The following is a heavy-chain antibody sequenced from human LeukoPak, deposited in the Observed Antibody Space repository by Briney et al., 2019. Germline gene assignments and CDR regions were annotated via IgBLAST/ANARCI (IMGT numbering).Heavy chain of an antibody. CDR3: ARDYYGSGSYSLQIDY. CDR1: GGSISSGGYY. CDR2: IYYSGST. V-gene: IGHV4-31*03. J-gene: IGHJ4*02. Sequence: SETLSLTCTVPGGSISSGGYYWSWIRQHPGTGLEWIGYIYYSGSTYYNPSLKSRVTISVDTSKNQFSLKLSSVIAADTAVYYCARDYYGSGSYSLQIDYWGQGTLVTVSS. D-gene: IGHD3-10*01.